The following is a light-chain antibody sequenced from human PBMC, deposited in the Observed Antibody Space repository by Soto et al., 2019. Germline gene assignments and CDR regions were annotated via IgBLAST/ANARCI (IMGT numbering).Light chain of an antibody. CDR1: QSAGNF. CDR3: QQYNNWPPST. J-gene: IGKJ5*01. CDR2: DKS. V-gene: IGKV3-15*01. Sequence: SQSPSTLSVSTGETASLSCRASQSAGNFLAWYQQEPGQAPRLLIYDKSSRAPGVPARFSGSGTGTDFTLTINSLQSEDFGVYYCQQYNNWPPSTFAQGTRLAIK.